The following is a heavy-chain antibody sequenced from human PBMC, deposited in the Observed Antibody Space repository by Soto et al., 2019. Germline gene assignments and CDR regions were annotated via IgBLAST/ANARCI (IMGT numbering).Heavy chain of an antibody. CDR1: GFTFSSYG. CDR2: ISYDGSNI. Sequence: QVQLVESGGGVVQPGRSLRLSCAASGFTFSSYGMHWVLQAPGKGLEWVAGISYDGSNIYYADSVKGRFTISRDNSKNTLYLQMNSLGAEETGVYYCAKDDEGIVSAGTFLYFDYWGQGTLVTVSS. CDR3: AKDDEGIVSAGTFLYFDY. D-gene: IGHD6-13*01. V-gene: IGHV3-30*18. J-gene: IGHJ4*02.